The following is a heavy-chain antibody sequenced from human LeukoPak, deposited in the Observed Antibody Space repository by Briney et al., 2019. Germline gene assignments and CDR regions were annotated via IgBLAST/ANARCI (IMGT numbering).Heavy chain of an antibody. J-gene: IGHJ4*02. Sequence: GGSLRLSCAASGFTFSSYGMHWVRQAPGKGLAWVAVISYDGSNKYYADSVKGRFTISRDNSKNTLYLQMNSLRAEDTAVYYCAKDHEDILTGYYTPDYWGQGTLVTVSS. CDR3: AKDHEDILTGYYTPDY. CDR2: ISYDGSNK. V-gene: IGHV3-30*18. D-gene: IGHD3-9*01. CDR1: GFTFSSYG.